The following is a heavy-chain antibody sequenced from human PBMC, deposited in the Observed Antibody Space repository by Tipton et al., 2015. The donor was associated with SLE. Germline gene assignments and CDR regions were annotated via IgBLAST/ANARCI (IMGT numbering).Heavy chain of an antibody. CDR2: IYHNGDT. D-gene: IGHD1-1*01. J-gene: IGHJ3*02. CDR1: GSSISSGYY. CDR3: ARRSVQEAFDI. Sequence: TLSLTCPVSGSSISSGYYWGWIRQPPGKGLEWIGTIYHNGDTYYKSSLKSRVIISVDTSKNHFSLKLRSVTAADTAVYFCARRSVQEAFDIWGQGTMVTVSS. V-gene: IGHV4-38-2*01.